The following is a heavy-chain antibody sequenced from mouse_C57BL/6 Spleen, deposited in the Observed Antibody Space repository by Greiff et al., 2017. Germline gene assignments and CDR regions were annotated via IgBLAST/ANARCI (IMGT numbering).Heavy chain of an antibody. CDR1: GYTFTSYW. CDR3: AREEYDYDGIAY. D-gene: IGHD2-4*01. J-gene: IGHJ3*01. CDR2: IHPNSGST. Sequence: QVQLQQPGAELVKPGASVKLSCKASGYTFTSYWMHWVKQRPGQGLEWIGMIHPNSGSTNYNEKFKSKATLTVDKSSSTADMLLSSLPSEDSAVYCCAREEYDYDGIAYWGQGTLVTVSA. V-gene: IGHV1-64*01.